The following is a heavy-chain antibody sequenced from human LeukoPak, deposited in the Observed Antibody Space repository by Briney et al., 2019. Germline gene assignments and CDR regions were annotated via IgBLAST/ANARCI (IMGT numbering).Heavy chain of an antibody. CDR3: ARVSRIAVTPCYFDS. V-gene: IGHV6-1*01. J-gene: IGHJ4*02. CDR1: GDSVSSNSAA. CDR2: TYFRSKWYN. Sequence: SQTLSLTCAISGDSVSSNSAAWNWIRHSPSRGLEWLGRTYFRSKWYNDYAVSVKSRITINPDTSKNQFSLQLNSVTPEDTAVYYCARVSRIAVTPCYFDSWGQGTLVTVSS. D-gene: IGHD6-19*01.